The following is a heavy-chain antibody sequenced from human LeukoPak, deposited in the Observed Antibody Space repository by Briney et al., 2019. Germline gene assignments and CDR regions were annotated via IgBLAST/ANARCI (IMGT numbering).Heavy chain of an antibody. J-gene: IGHJ5*02. CDR1: GFTFSGRW. D-gene: IGHD1-26*01. Sequence: GGSLRLSCEASGFTFSGRWMSWLRQAPGKGLEWVANINQDGTDKYYVDSVKGRFTISRDNAKNSLYLQMNSLRAEDTAVYYCAREIVGTHKSRFDPWGQGTLVTVSS. V-gene: IGHV3-7*03. CDR2: INQDGTDK. CDR3: AREIVGTHKSRFDP.